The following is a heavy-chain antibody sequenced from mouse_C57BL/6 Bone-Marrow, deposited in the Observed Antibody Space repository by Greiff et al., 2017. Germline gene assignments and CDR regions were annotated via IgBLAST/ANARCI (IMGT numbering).Heavy chain of an antibody. CDR1: GYAFSSSW. Sequence: QVQLQQSGPELVKPGASVKISCKASGYAFSSSWMNWVKQRPGKGLEWIGRIYPGDGDTNYNGKFKGKATLTADKSSSTAYMELRSLTSEDSAVYYCTRGATIVPTRYAMDYWGQGTSVTVSS. J-gene: IGHJ4*01. CDR3: TRGATIVPTRYAMDY. CDR2: IYPGDGDT. V-gene: IGHV1-82*01. D-gene: IGHD2-5*01.